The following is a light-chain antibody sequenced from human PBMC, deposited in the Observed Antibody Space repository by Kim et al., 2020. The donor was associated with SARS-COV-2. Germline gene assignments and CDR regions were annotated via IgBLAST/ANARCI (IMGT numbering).Light chain of an antibody. CDR2: RNN. V-gene: IGLV1-47*01. Sequence: GQRVTISCSGSSSNIGSNYVYGDQQLPGTAPKHLIYRNNQRPSGVPDRFSGSKSGTSASLAISGVRSDDEADYYCAAWDDSLSGPGFGGGTQLTVL. CDR1: SSNIGSNY. CDR3: AAWDDSLSGPG. J-gene: IGLJ2*01.